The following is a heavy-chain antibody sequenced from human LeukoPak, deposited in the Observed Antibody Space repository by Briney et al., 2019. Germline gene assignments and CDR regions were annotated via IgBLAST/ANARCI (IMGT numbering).Heavy chain of an antibody. CDR3: ARRGGSSSSAFDY. D-gene: IGHD6-13*01. CDR2: IYYSGST. CDR1: GGSISSYY. V-gene: IGHV4-59*08. Sequence: SETLSLTCTVSGGSISSYYWSWIRQPPGKGLEWIGYIYYSGSTNYNPSLKSRVTISVDTSKSQFSLKLSSVTAADTAVYYCARRGGSSSSAFDYWGQGTLVTVSS. J-gene: IGHJ4*02.